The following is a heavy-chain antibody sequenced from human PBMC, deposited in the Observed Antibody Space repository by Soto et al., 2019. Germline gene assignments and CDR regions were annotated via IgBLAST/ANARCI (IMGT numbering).Heavy chain of an antibody. V-gene: IGHV4-34*01. CDR2: INHSEST. D-gene: IGHD3-16*02. J-gene: IGHJ4*02. Sequence: PSETLSLTCAVYGGSFSGYYWSWIRQPPGKGLEWIGEINHSESTNYNPSLKSRVTISVDTSKNQFSLKLSYVTAADTAVYYCASGPPYYDYVWGSYRYGGHDYWGQGTLVSVSS. CDR3: ASGPPYYDYVWGSYRYGGHDY. CDR1: GGSFSGYY.